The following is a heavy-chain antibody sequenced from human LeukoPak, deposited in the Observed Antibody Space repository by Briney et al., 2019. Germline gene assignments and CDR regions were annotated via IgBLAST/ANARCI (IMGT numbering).Heavy chain of an antibody. CDR2: ISYDGSNK. V-gene: IGHV3-30*03. J-gene: IGHJ4*02. CDR3: ARGGLRFLEWSGLFDY. CDR1: GFTFSSYG. D-gene: IGHD3-3*01. Sequence: GGSLRLSCAASGFTFSSYGMHWVRQAPGKGLEWVAVISYDGSNKYYADSVKGRFTISRDNAKNSLYLQMNSLRAEDTAVYYCARGGLRFLEWSGLFDYWGQGTLVTVSS.